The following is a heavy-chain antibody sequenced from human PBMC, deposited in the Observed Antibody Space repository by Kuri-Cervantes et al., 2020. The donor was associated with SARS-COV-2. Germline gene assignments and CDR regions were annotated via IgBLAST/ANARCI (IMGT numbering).Heavy chain of an antibody. CDR1: GFTFSSYG. D-gene: IGHD3-22*01. Sequence: GGSLRLSCAASGFTFSSYGMHWVRQAPGKGLEWVAVISYDGSNKYYADSVKGRFTISRDNSKNTLYLQMNSLRAEDTAVYYCAKDDSSGYYLSLGFDYWAQGPVVTVSS. V-gene: IGHV3-30*18. CDR2: ISYDGSNK. J-gene: IGHJ4*02. CDR3: AKDDSSGYYLSLGFDY.